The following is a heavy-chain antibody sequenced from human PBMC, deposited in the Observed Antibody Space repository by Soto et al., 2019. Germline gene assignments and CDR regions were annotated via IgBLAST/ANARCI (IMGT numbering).Heavy chain of an antibody. CDR1: GYTFTGYY. D-gene: IGHD1-26*01. Sequence: QVQLVQSGAEVKKPGASVKVSCKASGYTFTGYYMHWVRQAPGQGLEWMGWINPNSGGTNYAQKFQGWVTMTRDTSISTAYMELSRLRSDDTAVYYCAREGLLEAIVHDYAFDIWGQGTMVTVSS. CDR2: INPNSGGT. CDR3: AREGLLEAIVHDYAFDI. V-gene: IGHV1-2*04. J-gene: IGHJ3*02.